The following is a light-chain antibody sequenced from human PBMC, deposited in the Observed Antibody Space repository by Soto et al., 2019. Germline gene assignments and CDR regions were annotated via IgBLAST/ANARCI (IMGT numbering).Light chain of an antibody. V-gene: IGKV1-5*01. CDR3: KQYNSYPST. J-gene: IGKJ3*01. Sequence: DIQMTQSPSTLSASVGDRVTITCRASQSISSWLAWYQQKPGKAPKLLIYDASSVESGVPSRFSGSGSGTEFTLTISSLQPDDFATYYCKQYNSYPSTFGPGTKVDIK. CDR2: DAS. CDR1: QSISSW.